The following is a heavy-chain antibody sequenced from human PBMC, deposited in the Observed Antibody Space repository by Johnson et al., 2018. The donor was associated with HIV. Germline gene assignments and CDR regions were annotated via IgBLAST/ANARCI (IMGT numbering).Heavy chain of an antibody. CDR3: ASELGIRLDAFDI. V-gene: IGHV3-NL1*01. D-gene: IGHD7-27*01. J-gene: IGHJ3*02. CDR1: GFTFSSYG. CDR2: IYSGGST. Sequence: QVQLVESGGGVVQPGGSLRLSCAASGFTFSSYGMHWVRQAPGKGLEWVSVIYSGGSTYYADSVKGRFTISRDNSKNTLYLQMNSLRAEDTAVYYCASELGIRLDAFDIWGQGTMVTVSS.